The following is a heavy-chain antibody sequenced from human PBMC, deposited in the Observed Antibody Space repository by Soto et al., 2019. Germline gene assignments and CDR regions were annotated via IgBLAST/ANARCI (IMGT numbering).Heavy chain of an antibody. CDR1: GFTVSSNY. J-gene: IGHJ6*02. Sequence: GGSLRLSCAASGFTVSSNYMSWVRQAPGKGLEWVSVIYSGGSTYYADSVKGRFTISRDNSKNTLYLQMNSLRAEDTAVYYCAREKVVAATYYYYYGMDVWGQGTTVTVSS. D-gene: IGHD2-15*01. CDR2: IYSGGST. CDR3: AREKVVAATYYYYYGMDV. V-gene: IGHV3-53*01.